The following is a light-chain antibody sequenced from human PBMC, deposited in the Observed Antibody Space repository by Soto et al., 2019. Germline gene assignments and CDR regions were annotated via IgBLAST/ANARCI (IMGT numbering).Light chain of an antibody. CDR1: SSNLGSGFD. J-gene: IGLJ2*01. Sequence: QSVLTQPPSVSGAPGQRVTISCTGSSSNLGSGFDVQWYQQLPGTAPKLLIYYNDNRPSGVPDRFSGSKSGTSASLAITGLQGDDEADYDCQSYDSSLSGHVVFGGGTKVTVL. CDR3: QSYDSSLSGHVV. V-gene: IGLV1-40*01. CDR2: YND.